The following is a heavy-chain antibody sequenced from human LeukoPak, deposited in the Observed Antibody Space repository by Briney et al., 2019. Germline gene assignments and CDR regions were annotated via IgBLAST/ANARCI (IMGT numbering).Heavy chain of an antibody. CDR1: GYTFTSYY. Sequence: ASVKVSCKASGYTFTSYYMHWVRQAPGQGLEWMGIINPSGGSTSYAQKFQGRVTMTRDTSTSTVYMELSSLRSEDTAVYYCARDTVGYCSNTSCPYGMDVWGKGTTVTVSS. V-gene: IGHV1-46*01. CDR3: ARDTVGYCSNTSCPYGMDV. D-gene: IGHD2-2*01. CDR2: INPSGGST. J-gene: IGHJ6*04.